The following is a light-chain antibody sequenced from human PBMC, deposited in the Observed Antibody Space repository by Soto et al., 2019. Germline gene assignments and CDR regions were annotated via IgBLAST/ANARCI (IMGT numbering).Light chain of an antibody. J-gene: IGKJ1*01. CDR2: DAS. Sequence: DIKMSQSPSTLSASVGDRVTITCRASQSISSWLAWYQQKPGKAPKLLIYDASSLESGVPSRFSGSGSGTEFTLTISSLQPDDFATYYCQQYNSYPWTFGQGTKM. CDR3: QQYNSYPWT. CDR1: QSISSW. V-gene: IGKV1-5*01.